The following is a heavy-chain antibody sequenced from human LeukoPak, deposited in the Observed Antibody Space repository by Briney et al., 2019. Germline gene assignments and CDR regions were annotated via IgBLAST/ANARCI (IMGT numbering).Heavy chain of an antibody. CDR3: ARGGNYWPQWWFDP. CDR1: GGSFSGYY. CDR2: INHSGST. V-gene: IGHV4-34*01. Sequence: SETLSLTCAVYGGSFSGYYWSWIRQPPGKGLEWIGEINHSGSTNYNPSLKSRATMSLDASKNQFSLELNSVTPADTAVYYCARGGNYWPQWWFDPWGRGTLVSVSS. J-gene: IGHJ5*02. D-gene: IGHD1-26*01.